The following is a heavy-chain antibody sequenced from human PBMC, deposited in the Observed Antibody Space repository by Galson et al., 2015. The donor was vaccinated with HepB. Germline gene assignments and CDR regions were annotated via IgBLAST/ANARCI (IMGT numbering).Heavy chain of an antibody. Sequence: SLRLSCAASGFTFSNYAMSWVRQAPGKGLEWVSSISGSGASTYYGDSVKGRFTVSRDNSKNTLYLQMNNLRVEDTAVYYCASRYCGSSSCSGIYYFMDVWAKGPRSPSP. CDR1: GFTFSNYA. J-gene: IGHJ6*03. CDR3: ASRYCGSSSCSGIYYFMDV. CDR2: ISGSGAST. D-gene: IGHD2-2*01. V-gene: IGHV3-23*01.